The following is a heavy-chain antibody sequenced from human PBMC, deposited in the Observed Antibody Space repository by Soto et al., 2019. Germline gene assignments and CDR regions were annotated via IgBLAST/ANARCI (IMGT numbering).Heavy chain of an antibody. CDR3: ARVDGPLNVVAPAASYGMDV. V-gene: IGHV4-38-2*01. J-gene: IGHJ6*02. CDR1: GYSISSGYY. Sequence: TSETLSLTCAVSGYSISSGYYWGWIRQPPGKGLEWIGSIYHSGSTYYNPSLKSRVTISVDTSKNQFSLKLSSVTAADTAVYYCARVDGPLNVVAPAASYGMDVWGQGTTVTVS. CDR2: IYHSGST. D-gene: IGHD2-2*01.